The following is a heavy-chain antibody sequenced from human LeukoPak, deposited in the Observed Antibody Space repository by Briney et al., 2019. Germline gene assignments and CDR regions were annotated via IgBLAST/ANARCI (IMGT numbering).Heavy chain of an antibody. Sequence: PGESLKISCKASGYNFKTYWIGWVRQLPGKGLEWMGIIYPDDSDTKYRPSFRGQVTISADKAIRTAYLQWNSLKASDTAMYYCARLSNYDFWRGYFSGPFDFWGQGTMVTVSS. D-gene: IGHD3-3*01. J-gene: IGHJ3*01. V-gene: IGHV5-51*01. CDR2: IYPDDSDT. CDR3: ARLSNYDFWRGYFSGPFDF. CDR1: GYNFKTYW.